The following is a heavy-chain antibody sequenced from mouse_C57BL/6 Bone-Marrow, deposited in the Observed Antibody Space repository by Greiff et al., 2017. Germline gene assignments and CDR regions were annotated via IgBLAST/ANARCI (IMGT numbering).Heavy chain of an antibody. CDR2: INPSNGGT. CDR3: ARGGTTVPFFAY. D-gene: IGHD1-1*01. V-gene: IGHV1-53*01. CDR1: GYTFTSYW. J-gene: IGHJ3*01. Sequence: VQLQQSGTELVKPGASVKLSCKASGYTFTSYWMHWVKQRPGQGLEWIGNINPSNGGTNYNEKFKSKATLTVDKSSSTAYMQLSSLTSEDSAVYSCARGGTTVPFFAYWGQGTLVTVSA.